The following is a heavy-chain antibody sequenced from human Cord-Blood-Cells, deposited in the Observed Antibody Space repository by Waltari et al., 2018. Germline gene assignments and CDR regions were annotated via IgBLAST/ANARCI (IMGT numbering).Heavy chain of an antibody. Sequence: QLQLQESGPGLVKPSETLSLTCTVSGGSISSSSYYWGWIRQPPGKGLEWIGCIYYSGRTKDNPSLKSRVTISVDTSKNQFSLKLSSVTAADTAVYYCARHRLTGDRAFDIWGQGTMVTDSS. CDR2: IYYSGRT. D-gene: IGHD7-27*01. V-gene: IGHV4-39*01. J-gene: IGHJ3*02. CDR3: ARHRLTGDRAFDI. CDR1: GGSISSSSYY.